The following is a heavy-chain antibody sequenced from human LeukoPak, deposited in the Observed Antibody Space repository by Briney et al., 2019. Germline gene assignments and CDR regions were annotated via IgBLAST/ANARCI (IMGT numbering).Heavy chain of an antibody. D-gene: IGHD3-22*01. CDR2: IYTSGST. CDR3: ARDYYDSSGYPAGAFDI. J-gene: IGHJ3*02. Sequence: PSQTLSLTCTVSGGSISSGSYYWSWIRQPAGKGLEWIGRIYTSGSTNYNPSLKSRVTISVGTSKNQFSLKLSSVTAADTAVYYCARDYYDSSGYPAGAFDIWGQGTMVTVSS. V-gene: IGHV4-61*02. CDR1: GGSISSGSYY.